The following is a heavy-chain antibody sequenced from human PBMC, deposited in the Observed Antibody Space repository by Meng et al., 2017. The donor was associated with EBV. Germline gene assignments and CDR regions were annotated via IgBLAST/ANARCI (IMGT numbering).Heavy chain of an antibody. CDR1: GGVLRIFG. Sequence: QVQLVQSGAEVEGPVPSVTRSCKTSGGVLRIFGISWARQAPGQGLEWMGGIIPLFHTTNYAQKFQGRLHIIADESSATTYMELSSLRSEDTAIYYCASAEHYGDYVFEYWGQGTLVTVSS. D-gene: IGHD4-17*01. V-gene: IGHV1-69*01. J-gene: IGHJ4*02. CDR3: ASAEHYGDYVFEY. CDR2: IIPLFHTT.